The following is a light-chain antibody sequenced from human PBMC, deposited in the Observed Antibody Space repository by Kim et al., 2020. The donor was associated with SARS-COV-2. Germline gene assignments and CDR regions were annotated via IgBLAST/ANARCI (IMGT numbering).Light chain of an antibody. CDR2: DVG. Sequence: QSALTQPASVSGSPGQSITISCTGTSSDVGGYNYVSWYQQHPGKAPKLMIYDVGQRPSGISNRFSGSKSGNTASLTISGLQAEDEGDYYCTSYTGNNTRVFGTGTKV. J-gene: IGLJ1*01. CDR3: TSYTGNNTRV. V-gene: IGLV2-14*03. CDR1: SSDVGGYNY.